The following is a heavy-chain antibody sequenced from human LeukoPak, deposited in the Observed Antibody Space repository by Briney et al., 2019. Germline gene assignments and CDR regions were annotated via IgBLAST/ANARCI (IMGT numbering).Heavy chain of an antibody. CDR3: ARAGAYHFDN. CDR2: INSATRGT. J-gene: IGHJ4*02. D-gene: IGHD3-16*01. Sequence: GGSLRLSCAASGFTFTDYWMHWVGQVPGKGLVWVSIINSATRGTYYADSVKRRFTISRDNAKSILYLQMDSLRAEDTAVYYCARAGAYHFDNWGQRTVGSVSS. CDR1: GFTFTDYW. V-gene: IGHV3-74*01.